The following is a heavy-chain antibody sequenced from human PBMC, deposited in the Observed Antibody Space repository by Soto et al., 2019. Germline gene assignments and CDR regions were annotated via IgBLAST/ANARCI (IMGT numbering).Heavy chain of an antibody. CDR1: GYTFTSYG. CDR2: ISAYNGNT. D-gene: IGHD2-8*02. J-gene: IGHJ4*02. V-gene: IGHV1-18*01. CDR3: ARHPETLGETWSYFDY. Sequence: ASVKVSCKASGYTFTSYGISWVRQAPGQGLEWMGWISAYNGNTNYAQKLQGRVTMTTDTSTSTAYMELRSLRSDDTAVYYCARHPETLGETWSYFDYWGQGNMVTVYS.